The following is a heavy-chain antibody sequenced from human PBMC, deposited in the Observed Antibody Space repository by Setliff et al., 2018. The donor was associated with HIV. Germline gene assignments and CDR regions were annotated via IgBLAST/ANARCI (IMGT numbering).Heavy chain of an antibody. CDR1: GGSFSGYY. CDR3: ARVQMAYAAFDV. D-gene: IGHD4-17*01. V-gene: IGHV4-34*01. CDR2: INHSGST. J-gene: IGHJ3*01. Sequence: PSETLSLTCAVYGGSFSGYYWNWIRQPPGKGLEWIGEINHSGSTYYNPSLKSRVTISVDTSKNQFSLKLSSVTAADTAVYYCARVQMAYAAFDVWGQGTMVT.